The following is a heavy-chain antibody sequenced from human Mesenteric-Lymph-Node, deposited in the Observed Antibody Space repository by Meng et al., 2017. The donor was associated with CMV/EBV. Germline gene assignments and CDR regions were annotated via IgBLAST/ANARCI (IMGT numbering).Heavy chain of an antibody. CDR3: AREGCSSSSCYSRPYYYYGMDI. V-gene: IGHV3-74*01. J-gene: IGHJ6*02. D-gene: IGHD2-2*02. CDR1: GFTFSSYR. CDR2: INSEGSST. Sequence: GESLKISCAASGFTFSSYRMHWVRQAPGKGLVWVSRINSEGSSTDYADSVKGRFTISRDNAKNTLYLQMNSLRAEDTAVYYCAREGCSSSSCYSRPYYYYGMDIWGQGTTVTVSS.